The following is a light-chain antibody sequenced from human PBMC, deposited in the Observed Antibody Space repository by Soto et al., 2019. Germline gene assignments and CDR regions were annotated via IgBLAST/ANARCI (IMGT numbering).Light chain of an antibody. V-gene: IGKV3-11*01. J-gene: IGKJ2*01. CDR1: QGVTTS. CDR2: DAS. CDR3: QQRSNWPPYT. Sequence: EIVLTQSPATLSLSPGERATLSCRASQGVTTSLAWYQQKPGQAPRLLIYDASNRATGIPARFSGSGSGTDFTLTISSLEPEDFAVYYCQQRSNWPPYTFGQGTKLEIK.